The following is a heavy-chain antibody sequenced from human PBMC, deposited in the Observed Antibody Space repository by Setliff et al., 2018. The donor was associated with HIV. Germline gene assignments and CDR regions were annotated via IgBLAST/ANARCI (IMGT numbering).Heavy chain of an antibody. CDR2: IKSKTDGGTT. CDR1: GFTFRRAW. V-gene: IGHV3-15*01. J-gene: IGHJ6*02. CDR3: TTGPIRDTYYYFDMDV. D-gene: IGHD2-2*02. Sequence: KPGGSLRLSCAASGFTFRRAWMSWVRQAPGKGLEWVGRIKSKTDGGTTDYAAPVKGRFTISRDDSKNTLYLQMNSLKTEDTAVYYCTTGPIRDTYYYFDMDVWGQGTTVTVSS.